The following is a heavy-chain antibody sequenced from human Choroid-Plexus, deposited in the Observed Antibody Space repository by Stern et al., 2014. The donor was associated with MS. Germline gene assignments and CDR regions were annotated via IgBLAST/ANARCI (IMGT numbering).Heavy chain of an antibody. Sequence: EVQLVESGGGLVKPGGSLRLSCAVSGFTFTNAWMSWVRQAPGKGLEWICRIKCNAAETEYAAPVKGRFIISRDDSKTTLFLQMNGLITEDTAVYFCGADVSYQGSGEIDFWGQGTLVTVSS. J-gene: IGHJ4*02. CDR2: IKCNAAET. D-gene: IGHD3-10*01. CDR3: GADVSYQGSGEIDF. V-gene: IGHV3-15*01. CDR1: GFTFTNAW.